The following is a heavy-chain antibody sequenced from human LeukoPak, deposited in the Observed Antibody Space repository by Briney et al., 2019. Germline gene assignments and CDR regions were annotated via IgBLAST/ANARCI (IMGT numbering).Heavy chain of an antibody. CDR2: IYISGST. CDR3: VLIPASTWNWFEP. D-gene: IGHD2-2*01. V-gene: IGHV4-4*09. CDR1: GGSISSHY. Sequence: SETLSLTCTVSGGSISSHYWSWIRQPPGKGLEWIGYIYISGSTNYNPSLKSRVTISVDTSKNQFSLKLRSVTVADTAVYYCVLIPASTWNWFEPWGQGTLVTVSS. J-gene: IGHJ5*02.